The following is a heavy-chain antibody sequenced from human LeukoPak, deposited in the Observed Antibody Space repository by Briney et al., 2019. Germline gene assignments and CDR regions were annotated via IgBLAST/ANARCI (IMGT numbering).Heavy chain of an antibody. J-gene: IGHJ6*02. CDR1: GFTFSSYD. CDR3: ARDSGVGGSGSFYYYGMDV. CDR2: IRTAGDT. D-gene: IGHD3-10*01. Sequence: GESLRLSCAASGFTFSSYDMHWVRQATGKGREWVSAIRTAGDTYYPGSVKGRFTISRENGKTSLYLQMNSLRAGDTAVYYCARDSGVGGSGSFYYYGMDVWGQGTTVTVSS. V-gene: IGHV3-13*01.